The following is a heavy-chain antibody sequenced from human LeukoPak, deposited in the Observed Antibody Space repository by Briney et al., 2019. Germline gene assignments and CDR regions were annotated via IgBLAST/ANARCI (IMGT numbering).Heavy chain of an antibody. V-gene: IGHV3-21*01. CDR3: ARDVKAVAGTFDY. CDR2: ISSSSSYI. J-gene: IGHJ4*02. D-gene: IGHD6-19*01. CDR1: GFTLSSYS. Sequence: GGSLRLSCAASGFTLSSYSMNWVRQAPGKGLEWVSSISSSSSYIYYADSVKGRFTISRDNAKNSLYLQMNSLRAEDTAVYYCARDVKAVAGTFDYWGQGTLVTVSS.